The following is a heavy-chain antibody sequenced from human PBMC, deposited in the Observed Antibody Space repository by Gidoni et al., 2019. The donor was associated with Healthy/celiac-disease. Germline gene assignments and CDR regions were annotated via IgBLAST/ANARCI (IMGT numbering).Heavy chain of an antibody. CDR2: IIAYNGNT. J-gene: IGHJ5*02. Sequence: QVQLVQSGAEVKKPGASVKVSCKASGYTFTSYCISWVRQAPGQGLEWLGWIIAYNGNTNYAQKLQGRVTMTTDTSTSTAYMELRSLRSDDTAVYYCARGRWATVTPPPWFDPWGQGTLVTVSS. CDR1: GYTFTSYC. V-gene: IGHV1-18*01. CDR3: ARGRWATVTPPPWFDP. D-gene: IGHD4-17*01.